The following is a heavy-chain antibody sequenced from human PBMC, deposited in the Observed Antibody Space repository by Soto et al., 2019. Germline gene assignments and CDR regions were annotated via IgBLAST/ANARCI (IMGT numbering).Heavy chain of an antibody. CDR3: ARGGDSNYYCYGMGV. V-gene: IGHV3-30-3*01. J-gene: IGHJ6*02. CDR2: ISYDGSNK. Sequence: QVQLVESGGGVVQPGRSLRLSCAASGFTFSSYAMHWVRQAPGKGLEWVAVISYDGSNKYYADSVKGRFTISRDNSKNTLDLQMTSRRAEDAAVYCCARGGDSNYYCYGMGVWGQGTTVTVSS. D-gene: IGHD4-17*01. CDR1: GFTFSSYA.